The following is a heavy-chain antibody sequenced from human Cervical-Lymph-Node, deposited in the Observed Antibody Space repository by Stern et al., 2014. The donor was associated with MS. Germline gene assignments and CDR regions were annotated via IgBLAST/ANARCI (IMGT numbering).Heavy chain of an antibody. V-gene: IGHV3-21*01. CDR2: ISSSSSYI. CDR1: GFTFSSYS. D-gene: IGHD2-21*02. Sequence: EDQLVESGGGLVKPGGSLRLSCAASGFTFSSYSMNWVRQAPGKGLEWVSSISSSSSYIYYADSVKGRFTISRDNAKNSLYLQMNSLRAEDTAVYYCARDCAGGDCLDAFDIWGQGTMVTVSS. J-gene: IGHJ3*02. CDR3: ARDCAGGDCLDAFDI.